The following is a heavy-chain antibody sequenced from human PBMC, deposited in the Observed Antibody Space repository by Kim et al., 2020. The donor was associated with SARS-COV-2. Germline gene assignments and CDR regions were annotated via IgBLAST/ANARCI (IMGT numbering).Heavy chain of an antibody. Sequence: GGSLRLSCAASGFTFSSYGMNWVRQAPGKGLEWVASISYSGSNKYYADSVKGRFTISRDNSKNSLYLQMNSLRAEDTAVYYCAKDRLQYNSSSLGDYWG. J-gene: IGHJ4*01. CDR2: ISYSGSNK. CDR3: AKDRLQYNSSSLGDY. D-gene: IGHD6-6*01. CDR1: GFTFSSYG. V-gene: IGHV3-30*18.